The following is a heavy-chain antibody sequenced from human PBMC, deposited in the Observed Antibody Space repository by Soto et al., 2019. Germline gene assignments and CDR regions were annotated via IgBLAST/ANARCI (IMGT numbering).Heavy chain of an antibody. J-gene: IGHJ5*02. CDR2: IHPAGINT. CDR1: GYTFTSYY. V-gene: IGHV1-46*03. Sequence: ASVKVSCKASGYTFTSYYMHWVRQAPGQGLEWMGTIHPAGINTAYAQKFQGRVTMTTDTSTSTVYMELTSLTSEDTAVYYCARDTSGKALFWWFDPGGQEPLVTVSS. D-gene: IGHD1-26*01. CDR3: ARDTSGKALFWWFDP.